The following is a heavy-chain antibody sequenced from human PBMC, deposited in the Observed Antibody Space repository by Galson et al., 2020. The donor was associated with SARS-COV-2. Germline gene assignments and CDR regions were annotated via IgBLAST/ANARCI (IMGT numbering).Heavy chain of an antibody. D-gene: IGHD6-19*01. V-gene: IGHV3-30*03. Sequence: GESLKISCAASGFTFSSYGMHWVRQAPGKGLEWVAVISYDGSNKYYADSVKGRFTISRDNSKNTLYLQMNSLRAEDTAVYYCARDNSGWYLDYWCQGTLVTVSS. J-gene: IGHJ4*02. CDR3: ARDNSGWYLDY. CDR1: GFTFSSYG. CDR2: ISYDGSNK.